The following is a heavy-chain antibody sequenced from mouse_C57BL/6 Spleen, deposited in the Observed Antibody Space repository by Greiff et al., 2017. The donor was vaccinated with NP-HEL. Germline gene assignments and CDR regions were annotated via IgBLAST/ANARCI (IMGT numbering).Heavy chain of an antibody. CDR3: AREDYGSSYFYAMDY. Sequence: QVQLKESDAELVKPGASVKISCKVSGYTFTDHTIHWMKQRPEQGLEWIGYIYPRDGSTKYNEKFKGKATLTADKSSSTAYMQLNSLTSEDSAVYFCAREDYGSSYFYAMDYWGQGTSVTVSS. J-gene: IGHJ4*01. CDR1: GYTFTDHT. CDR2: IYPRDGST. D-gene: IGHD1-1*01. V-gene: IGHV1-78*01.